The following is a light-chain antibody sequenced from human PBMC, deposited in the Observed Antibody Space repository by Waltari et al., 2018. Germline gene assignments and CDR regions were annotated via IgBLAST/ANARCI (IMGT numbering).Light chain of an antibody. Sequence: QSALTQPASVSESPGQSISISCTGPSSDVGGYNLVSWYQQQPGQGPQLIVYDVTERPSGVSVRFSGSKSGNTASLTISGLQADDEGDYFCCSVSSVYSHVIFGGGTKLTVL. CDR3: CSVSSVYSHVI. CDR2: DVT. CDR1: SSDVGGYNL. J-gene: IGLJ2*01. V-gene: IGLV2-23*02.